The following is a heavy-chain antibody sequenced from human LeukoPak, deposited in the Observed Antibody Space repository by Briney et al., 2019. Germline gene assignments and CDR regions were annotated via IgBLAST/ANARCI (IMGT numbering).Heavy chain of an antibody. D-gene: IGHD6-13*01. Sequence: GRSLRLSCAASGFTFDDYAMHWVRPAPGKGLEWVSGISWNSGSIGYADSVKGRFTISRDNAKNSLYLQMNSLRAEDTALYYCARSDPRYSSSWYYFDYWSQGTLVTVSS. CDR1: GFTFDDYA. CDR2: ISWNSGSI. CDR3: ARSDPRYSSSWYYFDY. J-gene: IGHJ4*02. V-gene: IGHV3-9*01.